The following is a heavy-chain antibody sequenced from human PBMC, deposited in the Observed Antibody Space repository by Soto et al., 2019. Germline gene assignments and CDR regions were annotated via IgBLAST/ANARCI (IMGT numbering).Heavy chain of an antibody. CDR3: ARQLERRVGAASH. Sequence: QVQLAESGGGLVKSGGSLTLSCSTSGFFFTDYFMSWIRQAPGKGLEWVSYISPSGDVTHYADSVKGRFTISRDNTKNSLFLQMSSLRDDDTAVYYCARQLERRVGAASHWGQGNRVSLSS. CDR2: ISPSGDVT. CDR1: GFFFTDYF. V-gene: IGHV3-11*01. D-gene: IGHD1-26*01. J-gene: IGHJ4*02.